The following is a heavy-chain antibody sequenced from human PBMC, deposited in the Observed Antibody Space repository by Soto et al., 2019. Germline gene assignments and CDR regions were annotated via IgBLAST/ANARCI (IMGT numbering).Heavy chain of an antibody. CDR1: GFTFSTYT. CDR3: ARGLAGMRPTSLWSDRYYYYYMDV. D-gene: IGHD3-3*01. V-gene: IGHV3-48*01. CDR2: IVPSGNTI. J-gene: IGHJ6*03. Sequence: GGSLRLSCAVSGFTFSTYTMNWVRQAPGKGLEWVSYIVPSGNTIYYAECVKGGFTISRDNAKNSMYLQMSGLRADDTAVYYCARGLAGMRPTSLWSDRYYYYYMDVWGKGTTVTVSS.